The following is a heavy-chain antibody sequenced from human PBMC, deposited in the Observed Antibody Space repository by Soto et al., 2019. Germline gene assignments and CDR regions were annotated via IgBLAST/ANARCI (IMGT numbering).Heavy chain of an antibody. CDR1: GYTFTNYG. V-gene: IGHV1-18*01. Sequence: QVQVVQSGDEVKKPGASVKVSCKASGYTFTNYGFSWVRQAPGQGLEWMGWISGYNGNTKYAEKFQGRVTMTTDTSPSTAHMELRSLRSDDTAVYYCAREGQAPYYYYGMDVWGQGPAVTVSS. CDR3: AREGQAPYYYYGMDV. J-gene: IGHJ6*02. CDR2: ISGYNGNT.